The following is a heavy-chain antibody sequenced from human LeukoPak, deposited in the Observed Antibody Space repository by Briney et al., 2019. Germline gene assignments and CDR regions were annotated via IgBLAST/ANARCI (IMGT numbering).Heavy chain of an antibody. CDR2: IYTSGST. CDR3: AREGASYYDSSGPFDY. CDR1: GGSISSYY. V-gene: IGHV4-4*07. J-gene: IGHJ4*02. D-gene: IGHD3-22*01. Sequence: SETLSLTCTVSGGSISSYYWSWIRQPAGKGLEWIGRIYTSGSTNYNPSLKSRVTMSVDTSKNQFSLKLSSVTAADTAVYYCAREGASYYDSSGPFDYWGQGTLVTVSS.